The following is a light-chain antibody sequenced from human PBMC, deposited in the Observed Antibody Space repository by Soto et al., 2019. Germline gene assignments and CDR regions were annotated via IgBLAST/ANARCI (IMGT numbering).Light chain of an antibody. CDR3: QQYNDWPYT. CDR1: QRINSY. V-gene: IGKV3-15*01. J-gene: IGKJ2*01. CDR2: AAA. Sequence: EIVMTQSPVTLSVSPGERGTLSCRASQRINSYLAWYQQKPGQTPRLLIYAAATRGTGIPARFSGTGSGTEFTLTISSLQSEDFAVYYCQQYNDWPYTFGQGTKVEIK.